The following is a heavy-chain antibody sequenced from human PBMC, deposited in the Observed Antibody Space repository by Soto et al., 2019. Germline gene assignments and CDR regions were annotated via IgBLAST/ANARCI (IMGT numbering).Heavy chain of an antibody. CDR1: VFTFSGYG. V-gene: IGHV3-30*18. CDR2: ISYEGNNK. Sequence: GGFLGLSCAASVFTFSGYGMHWVRQAPGKGLEWVAVISYEGNNKYYADSVKGRFTISRDNSKNTLYLQMNSLRAEDTAVYYCAKGGRGTYYYYYGLDVWGQGTMVTVSS. J-gene: IGHJ6*02. CDR3: AKGGRGTYYYYYGLDV. D-gene: IGHD1-1*01.